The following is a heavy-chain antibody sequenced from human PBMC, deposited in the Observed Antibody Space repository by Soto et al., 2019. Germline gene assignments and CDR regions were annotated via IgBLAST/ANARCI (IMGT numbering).Heavy chain of an antibody. Sequence: PVDSLKITCKGSGYSFTSYCIGWVRQMPGKGLEWMGIIYPGDSDTRYSPSFQGQVTISADKSISTAYLQWSSLKASDTAMYYCARRRGLDHYFDYWGQGTLVTVSS. CDR3: ARRRGLDHYFDY. J-gene: IGHJ4*02. D-gene: IGHD6-19*01. CDR2: IYPGDSDT. V-gene: IGHV5-51*01. CDR1: GYSFTSYC.